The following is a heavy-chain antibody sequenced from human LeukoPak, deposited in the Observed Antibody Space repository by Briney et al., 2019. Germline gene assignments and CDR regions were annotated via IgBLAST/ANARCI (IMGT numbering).Heavy chain of an antibody. CDR1: GFAFSSLD. Sequence: PGGSLRLFCAASGFAFSSLDMGWVRQAPGKGLEWVSAISDSGDRTYYADSVKGRFTISRDNAKNSLYLQMNSLRAEDTAVYYCAREEGLGDRLVINPAVDYWGQGSLVTVSS. D-gene: IGHD3-9*01. J-gene: IGHJ4*02. CDR2: ISDSGDRT. CDR3: AREEGLGDRLVINPAVDY. V-gene: IGHV3-23*01.